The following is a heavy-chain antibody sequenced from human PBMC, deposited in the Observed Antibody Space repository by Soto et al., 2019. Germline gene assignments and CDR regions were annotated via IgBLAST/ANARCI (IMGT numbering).Heavy chain of an antibody. CDR3: VKDMAVRDAFDI. J-gene: IGHJ3*02. Sequence: EVQLVESGGGLVQPGRSLRLSCAASGFTFDDYAMHWVRQGPGKGLEWVSGISWNGGSIAYADSVKGRFTISRDNAKNSLYLQMISLRPEDTALYYCVKDMAVRDAFDIWGQGTMVTVSS. CDR2: ISWNGGSI. V-gene: IGHV3-9*01. CDR1: GFTFDDYA.